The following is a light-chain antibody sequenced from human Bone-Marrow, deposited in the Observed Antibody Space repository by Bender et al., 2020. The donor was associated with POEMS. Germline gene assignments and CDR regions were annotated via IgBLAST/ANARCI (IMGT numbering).Light chain of an antibody. CDR2: DVD. V-gene: IGLV2-14*03. CDR3: SSFTSSYTLM. J-gene: IGLJ3*02. Sequence: QSALTQPASVSGSPGQSITISCTGTTSDVGGYNFVSWYQQHPGKAPKLMIYDVDNRPSGVSDRFSGSQTADTASLTISGLQTEDEADYYCSSFTSSYTLMFGGGTKLTVL. CDR1: TSDVGGYNF.